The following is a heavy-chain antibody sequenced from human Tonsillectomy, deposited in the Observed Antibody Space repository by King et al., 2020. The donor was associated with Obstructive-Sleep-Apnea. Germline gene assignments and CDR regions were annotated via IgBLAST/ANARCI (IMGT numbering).Heavy chain of an antibody. CDR3: ARYYDSRDYYYYYGMDV. Sequence: QLQESGPGLVKPSGTLSLTCAVSGGSISSSNWWSWVRQPPGKGLEWIGEIYHSGSTNYNRSLKSRVTISVDKSKNQFSLKLSSVTAADTAVYYCARYYDSRDYYYYYGMDVWGQGTTVTVS. V-gene: IGHV4-4*02. D-gene: IGHD3-22*01. CDR1: GGSISSSNW. CDR2: IYHSGST. J-gene: IGHJ6*02.